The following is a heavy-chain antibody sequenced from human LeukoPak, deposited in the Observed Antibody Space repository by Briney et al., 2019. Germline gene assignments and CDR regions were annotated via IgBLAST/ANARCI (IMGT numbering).Heavy chain of an antibody. J-gene: IGHJ4*02. CDR1: GYTFTGYY. V-gene: IGHV1-2*06. CDR3: ARGADSSGISDFDY. CDR2: INPNSGGT. Sequence: ASVKVSCKASGYTFTGYYMHWVRQAPGQGLEWMGRINPNSGGTNYAQKFQGRVTMTRDTSISTAYMELSRLRPDDTAVYYCARGADSSGISDFDYWGQGPWSPSPQ. D-gene: IGHD6-19*01.